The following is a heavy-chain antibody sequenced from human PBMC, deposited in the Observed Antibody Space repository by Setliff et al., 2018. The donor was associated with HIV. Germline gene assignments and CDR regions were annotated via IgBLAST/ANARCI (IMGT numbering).Heavy chain of an antibody. CDR1: GFTLDTYG. Sequence: GGSLRLSCAASGFTLDTYGVHWVRQAPGKGLDWLAFIRPDGIYKYYADSVQGRFTISRDNSRNTLYLQMNGLRAEDTAVYYCATYAYGSGRLDYWGQGTLVTVSS. CDR3: ATYAYGSGRLDY. V-gene: IGHV3-30*02. D-gene: IGHD2-2*01. J-gene: IGHJ4*02. CDR2: IRPDGIYK.